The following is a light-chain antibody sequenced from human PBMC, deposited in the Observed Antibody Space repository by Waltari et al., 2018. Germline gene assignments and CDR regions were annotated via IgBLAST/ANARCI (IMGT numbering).Light chain of an antibody. CDR1: SSDLGSYNI. Sequence: QSALTQPASVSGSPGQSITISCTGTSSDLGSYNIFYWYQQHPGKAPKVIIYEGSKRPSGVSYRFSGSKSGNTASLTISGLQAEDEADYYCCSFASGSTWVFGGGTKLTVL. CDR3: CSFASGSTWV. CDR2: EGS. J-gene: IGLJ3*02. V-gene: IGLV2-23*01.